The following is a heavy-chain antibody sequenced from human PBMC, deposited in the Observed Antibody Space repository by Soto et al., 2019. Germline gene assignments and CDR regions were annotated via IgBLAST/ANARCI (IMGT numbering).Heavy chain of an antibody. CDR3: ARERSSGWYVDY. D-gene: IGHD6-19*01. Sequence: GASVKVSSKASGYTFTSYAINWVRQATGKGLEWTGWMNPNSGNTGYAQKFQGRVTMTRNTSISTAYMELSSLRSEDTAVYYCARERSSGWYVDYWGQGTLVTVSS. J-gene: IGHJ4*02. V-gene: IGHV1-8*01. CDR1: GYTFTSYA. CDR2: MNPNSGNT.